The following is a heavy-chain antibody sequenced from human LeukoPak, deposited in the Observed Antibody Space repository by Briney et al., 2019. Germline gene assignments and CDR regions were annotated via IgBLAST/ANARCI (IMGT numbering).Heavy chain of an antibody. J-gene: IGHJ4*02. CDR2: IYPGDSNT. D-gene: IGHD1-14*01. CDR3: ARPPYGRTGFFDY. CDR1: GYSFTTFW. Sequence: GESLKISCKTSGYSFTTFWIGWVRQMPGKGLEWMGIIYPGDSNTRYSPSFQGQVTISADKSISTAYLQLNSLKASDTAMYYCARPPYGRTGFFDYWGQGTLVTVSS. V-gene: IGHV5-51*01.